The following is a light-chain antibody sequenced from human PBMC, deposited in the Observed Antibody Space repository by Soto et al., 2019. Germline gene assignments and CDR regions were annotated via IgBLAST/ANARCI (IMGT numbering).Light chain of an antibody. CDR3: QQYNQSPLT. CDR2: DAS. V-gene: IGKV3-15*01. CDR1: QSVSSN. Sequence: EKVMTQSPATLSVSPGERATLSCRASQSVSSNVAWYQQKPGQAPRLLIYDASTRATGIPARFSGSGSGTEFTLTISSLQSEDFAVYYCQQYNQSPLTFGGGTKVDIK. J-gene: IGKJ4*01.